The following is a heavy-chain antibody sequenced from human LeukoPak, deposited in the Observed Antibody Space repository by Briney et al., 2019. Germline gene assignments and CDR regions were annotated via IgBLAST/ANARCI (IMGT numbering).Heavy chain of an antibody. CDR3: AKGESPQYMVRGVPYYYYVMDV. D-gene: IGHD3-10*01. V-gene: IGHV1-69*13. Sequence: SVKVSCKASGGTFRNFVFSWVRQAPGQGLEWMGAIVPDFDTSTYAQTFQGRVTLTADESTSTAYMELSSLNSDDTAVYYCAKGESPQYMVRGVPYYYYVMDVWGQGTTVTVAS. CDR1: GGTFRNFV. J-gene: IGHJ6*02. CDR2: IVPDFDTS.